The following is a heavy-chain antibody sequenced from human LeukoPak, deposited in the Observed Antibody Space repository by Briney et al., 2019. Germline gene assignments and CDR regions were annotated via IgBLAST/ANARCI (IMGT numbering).Heavy chain of an antibody. J-gene: IGHJ4*02. V-gene: IGHV3-30*04. CDR1: GFTFSSYA. CDR3: ARDLGY. CDR2: ISYDGSNK. Sequence: GGSLRLSCAASGFTFSSYAMHWVRQAPGKGLEWVAVISYDGSNKYYADSVKGRFTIPRDNSKNTLYLQMDSLRAEDTAVYYCARDLGYWGQGTLVTVSS.